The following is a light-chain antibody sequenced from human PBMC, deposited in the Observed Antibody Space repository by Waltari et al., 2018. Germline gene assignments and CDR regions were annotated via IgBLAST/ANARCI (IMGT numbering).Light chain of an antibody. CDR2: WAS. CDR1: QRVLSSSYNKDY. J-gene: IGKJ4*01. V-gene: IGKV4-1*01. CDR3: QQYYSTPLT. Sequence: DIVMTQPPDSLAVSLGARATINCNSTQRVLSSSYNKDYLAWYQQKPGQPPKLLIYWASTLESGVPDRFSGSGSGTDFTLTISSLQAEDVAVYYCQQYYSTPLTFGGGTKVEIK.